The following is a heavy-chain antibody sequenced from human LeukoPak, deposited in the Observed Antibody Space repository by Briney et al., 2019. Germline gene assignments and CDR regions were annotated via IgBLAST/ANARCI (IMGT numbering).Heavy chain of an antibody. V-gene: IGHV3-30*19. CDR1: GFTFSSYG. Sequence: PGRSLRLSCAASGFTFSSYGMHWVRQAPGKGLEWVAVISYDGSNKYYADSVKGRFTISRDNSKNTLYLQMNSLRAEDTAVYYCARMGPYYYDSSGYIDYWGQGTLVTVSS. J-gene: IGHJ4*02. CDR3: ARMGPYYYDSSGYIDY. D-gene: IGHD3-22*01. CDR2: ISYDGSNK.